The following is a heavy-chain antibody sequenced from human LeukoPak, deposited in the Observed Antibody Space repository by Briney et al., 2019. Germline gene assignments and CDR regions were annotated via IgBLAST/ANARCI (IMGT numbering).Heavy chain of an antibody. CDR2: INHSGST. D-gene: IGHD6-6*01. J-gene: IGHJ1*01. V-gene: IGHV4-34*01. CDR3: ARGPAPTYSSSSKYFQH. Sequence: PSETLSLTCAVCGGSFSGYYWSWIRQPPGKGLEWIGEINHSGSTNYNPSLKSRVTISVDTSKNQFSLKLSSVTAADTAVYYCARGPAPTYSSSSKYFQHWGQGTLVTVSS. CDR1: GGSFSGYY.